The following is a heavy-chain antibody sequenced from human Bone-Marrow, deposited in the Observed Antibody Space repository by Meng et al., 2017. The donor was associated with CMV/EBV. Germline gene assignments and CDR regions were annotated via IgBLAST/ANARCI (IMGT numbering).Heavy chain of an antibody. CDR3: ARGYVRFDY. CDR1: GFTFSSYW. D-gene: IGHD1-14*01. V-gene: IGHV3-7*01. CDR2: IKQDGSEK. J-gene: IGHJ4*02. Sequence: GESLKISCAASGFTFSSYWMSWVRQAPGKGLEWVANIKQDGSEKYYVDSVKGRFTISRDNAKNSLYLQMNSLRAEDTAVYYCARGYVRFDYWGQGTLVTVSS.